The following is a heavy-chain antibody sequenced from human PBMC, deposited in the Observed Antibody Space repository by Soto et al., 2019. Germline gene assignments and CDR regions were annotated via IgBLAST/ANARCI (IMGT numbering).Heavy chain of an antibody. D-gene: IGHD6-13*01. J-gene: IGHJ3*01. CDR3: ARDVSPGTSSLYLDAFDL. CDR2: INRDGSKK. CDR1: GFTLSAYW. V-gene: IGHV3-7*05. Sequence: EVQLEESGGDLVQPGGSRRLSCAASGFTLSAYWMTWVRQAPGKGLEWVANINRDGSKKSYLDSVRGRFTISRDNVGNSLYRQMDSLRADDTALSYCARDVSPGTSSLYLDAFDLWGQGTMVTVSS.